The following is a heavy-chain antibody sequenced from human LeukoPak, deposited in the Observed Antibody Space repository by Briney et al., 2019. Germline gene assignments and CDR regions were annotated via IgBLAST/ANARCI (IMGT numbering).Heavy chain of an antibody. V-gene: IGHV3-30*02. Sequence: GGSLRLSCAASGFTFSDYGMHWVRQAPGKGLAGVAFIRYDGSNKYYGDSVKGRFTISRDNSQNTLYLQINSLRTEDTAVYYCAKEGTASKPSDLDYWGQGTLVTVSP. CDR3: AKEGTASKPSDLDY. J-gene: IGHJ4*02. CDR1: GFTFSDYG. D-gene: IGHD1-1*01. CDR2: IRYDGSNK.